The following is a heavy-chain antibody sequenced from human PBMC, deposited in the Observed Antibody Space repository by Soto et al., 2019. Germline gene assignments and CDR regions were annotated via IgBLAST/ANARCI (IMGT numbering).Heavy chain of an antibody. CDR2: ISVYNGNT. CDR1: GYSFSSHG. J-gene: IGHJ6*03. Sequence: QVHLVQSGDEVKKPGAAVKVSCKASGYSFSSHGIGWVRQAPGQGLEWMGWISVYNGNTNYAQRFQGRVTLTTDTSTSTAYMELRSLRSDDTAVYYCARAGASVLYYYYYMDVWAKGTTVTVSS. V-gene: IGHV1-18*01. CDR3: ARAGASVLYYYYYMDV.